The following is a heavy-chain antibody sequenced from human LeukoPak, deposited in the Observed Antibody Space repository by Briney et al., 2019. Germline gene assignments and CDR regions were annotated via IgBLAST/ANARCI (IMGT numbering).Heavy chain of an antibody. CDR1: GDSISSSIYY. Sequence: PSETLSLTCTVSGDSISSSIYYWGWIRQSPGKGLEWIGSLFYRGNTYYNPSLKSRVTISVDTSKSQLSLKLSPVTAADTAVYYCARVNRFADYGSHFDYWGQGTLVTVSS. J-gene: IGHJ4*02. CDR2: LFYRGNT. CDR3: ARVNRFADYGSHFDY. V-gene: IGHV4-39*01. D-gene: IGHD4-17*01.